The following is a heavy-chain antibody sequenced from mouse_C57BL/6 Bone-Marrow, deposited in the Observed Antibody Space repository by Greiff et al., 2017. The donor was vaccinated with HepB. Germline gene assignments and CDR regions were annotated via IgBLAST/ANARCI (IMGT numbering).Heavy chain of an antibody. J-gene: IGHJ2*01. CDR3: ARGYYYGSRDY. CDR1: GYTFTSYW. CDR2: IHPNSGST. Sequence: QVQLQQPGAELVKPGASVKLSCKASGYTFTSYWMHWVKQRPGQGLEWIGMIHPNSGSTNYNEKFKGKATLTADKSSSTAYMQLNSLTSEDSAVYFCARGYYYGSRDYWGQGTTLTVSS. D-gene: IGHD1-1*01. V-gene: IGHV1-64*01.